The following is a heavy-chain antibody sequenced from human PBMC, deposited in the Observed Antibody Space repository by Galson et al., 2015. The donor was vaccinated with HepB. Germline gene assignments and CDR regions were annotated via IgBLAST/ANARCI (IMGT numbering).Heavy chain of an antibody. CDR3: ARAKVIPPMLIDF. D-gene: IGHD3-16*01. Sequence: SLRLSCAASGFIFDDYTMHWVRQVPGKGLQWVSLITWDGDNTYYADSVKGRFTISRDNSKNSLSLQMNSLRTEDTALYYCARAKVIPPMLIDFGGHGTLVTVST. V-gene: IGHV3-43*01. CDR2: ITWDGDNT. J-gene: IGHJ4*01. CDR1: GFIFDDYT.